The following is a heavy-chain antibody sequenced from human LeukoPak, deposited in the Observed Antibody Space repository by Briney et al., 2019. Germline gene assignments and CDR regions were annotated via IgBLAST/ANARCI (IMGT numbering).Heavy chain of an antibody. D-gene: IGHD1-26*01. CDR1: GGSFSGYY. Sequence: SETLSLTCAVYGGSFYGGSFSGYYWSWIRQPPGKGLEWIGEINHSGSTNYNPSLKSRVTISVDTSKNQFSLKLSSVTAADTAVYYCARVPLVRLLSKGGSYHYYYYYYGMDVWGQGTTVTVSS. CDR3: ARVPLVRLLSKGGSYHYYYYYYGMDV. CDR2: INHSGST. J-gene: IGHJ6*02. V-gene: IGHV4-34*01.